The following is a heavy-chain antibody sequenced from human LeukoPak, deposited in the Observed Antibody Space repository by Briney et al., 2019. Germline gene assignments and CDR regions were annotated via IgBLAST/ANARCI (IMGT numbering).Heavy chain of an antibody. CDR2: IYPGDSDT. D-gene: IGHD6-19*01. CDR1: GYSFTSYW. CDR3: ARSDSSGWYRGAGFDY. Sequence: GESLKISCKGSGYSFTSYWIGWVRQMPGKGLEWMGIIYPGDSDTRYSPSFQGQVTISADKSISTAYLQWSSLKASDTAMYYCARSDSSGWYRGAGFDYWGQGTLVTVSS. V-gene: IGHV5-51*01. J-gene: IGHJ4*02.